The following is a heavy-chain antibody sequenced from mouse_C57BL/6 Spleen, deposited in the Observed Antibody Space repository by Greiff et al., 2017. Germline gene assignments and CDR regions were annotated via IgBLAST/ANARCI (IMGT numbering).Heavy chain of an antibody. Sequence: ESGAELVRPGASVKMSCKASGYTFTSYNMHWVKQTPRQGLEWIGAIYPGNGDTSYNQKFKGKATLTVDKSSSTAYMQLSSLTSEDSAVFFCARGGDGSSSAWFAYWGQGTLVTVSA. CDR3: ARGGDGSSSAWFAY. J-gene: IGHJ3*01. CDR2: IYPGNGDT. D-gene: IGHD1-1*01. CDR1: GYTFTSYN. V-gene: IGHV1-12*01.